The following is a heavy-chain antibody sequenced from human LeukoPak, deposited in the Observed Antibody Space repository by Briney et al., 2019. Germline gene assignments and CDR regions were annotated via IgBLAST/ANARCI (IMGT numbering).Heavy chain of an antibody. CDR1: GYTFTSYG. CDR2: IYPRDGST. Sequence: GASVNVSCKASGYTFTSYGISWVRQAPGQGLEWMGMIYPRDGSTSYAQKFQGRVTVTRDTSTSTVHMELSGLRSEDTAVYYCARDQEGFDYWGQGTLVTVSS. J-gene: IGHJ4*02. V-gene: IGHV1-46*01. CDR3: ARDQEGFDY.